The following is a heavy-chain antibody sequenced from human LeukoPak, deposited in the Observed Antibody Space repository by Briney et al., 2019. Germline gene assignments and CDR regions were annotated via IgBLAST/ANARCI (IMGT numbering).Heavy chain of an antibody. J-gene: IGHJ4*02. CDR1: GYTFTSYG. Sequence: ASVKVSCKASGYTFTSYGISWVRQAPGQGLEWMGWISAYNGNTNYAQKLQGRVTMATDTFTSTAYMELRSLRSDDTAVYYCARDSLRQWLVQNPFDYWGQGTLVTVSS. CDR3: ARDSLRQWLVQNPFDY. V-gene: IGHV1-18*01. CDR2: ISAYNGNT. D-gene: IGHD6-19*01.